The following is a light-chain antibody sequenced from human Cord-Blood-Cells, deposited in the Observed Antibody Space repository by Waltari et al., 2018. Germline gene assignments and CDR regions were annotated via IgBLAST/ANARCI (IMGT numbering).Light chain of an antibody. Sequence: QSALTQPASVSGSPGQSLTISCTGTSSDVGGSNYVSWYQQHPGKAPKLMSYEVSNRPSGVSNRFSGSKSGNTASLTISGLQAEDEADYYCSSYTSSSTYVFGTGTKVTVL. CDR2: EVS. V-gene: IGLV2-14*01. CDR3: SSYTSSSTYV. CDR1: SSDVGGSNY. J-gene: IGLJ1*01.